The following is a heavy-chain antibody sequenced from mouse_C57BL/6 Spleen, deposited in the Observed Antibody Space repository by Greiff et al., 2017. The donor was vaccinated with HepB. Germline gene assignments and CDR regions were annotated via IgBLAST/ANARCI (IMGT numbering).Heavy chain of an antibody. CDR1: GYTFTEDT. D-gene: IGHD4-1*01. V-gene: IGHV1-62-2*01. Sequence: VHLVESGAELVKPGASVKLSCKASGYTFTEDTIHWVKQRSGQGLEWIGWFYHGSGSIKCNEKFKDKATWTADKSSSTVYMELSRLTSEDSAVYFCARHGNWDWYFDVWGTGTTVTVSS. J-gene: IGHJ1*03. CDR2: FYHGSGSI. CDR3: ARHGNWDWYFDV.